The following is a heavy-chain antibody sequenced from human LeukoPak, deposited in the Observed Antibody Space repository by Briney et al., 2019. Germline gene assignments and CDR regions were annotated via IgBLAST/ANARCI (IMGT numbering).Heavy chain of an antibody. CDR1: GGTFSSYT. Sequence: SVKVSCKASGGTFSSYTISWVRQAPGQGIEWMGRIIPILGIANYAQKFQGRVTITADKSTSTAYMELSSLRSEETAVYYCARVQSGSYHQDAFDIWGQGTMVTVSS. CDR3: ARVQSGSYHQDAFDI. CDR2: IIPILGIA. D-gene: IGHD1-26*01. V-gene: IGHV1-69*02. J-gene: IGHJ3*02.